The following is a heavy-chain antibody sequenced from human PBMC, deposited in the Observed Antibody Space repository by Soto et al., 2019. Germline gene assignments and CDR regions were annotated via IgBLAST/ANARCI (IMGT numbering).Heavy chain of an antibody. V-gene: IGHV5-51*01. CDR1: GYSFTSYW. CDR2: IYPGDSDT. J-gene: IGHJ6*02. CDR3: ARANDYGGNPNYYYYYYGMDV. Sequence: PGESLKISCKGSGYSFTSYWIGWVRQMPGKGLEWMGIIYPGDSDTRYSPSFQGQVTISADKSISTAYLQWSSLKASDTAMYYCARANDYGGNPNYYYYYYGMDVWGQGTTVTVS. D-gene: IGHD4-17*01.